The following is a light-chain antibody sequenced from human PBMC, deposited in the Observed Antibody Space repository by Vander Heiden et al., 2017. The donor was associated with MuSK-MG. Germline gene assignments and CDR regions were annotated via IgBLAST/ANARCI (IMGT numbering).Light chain of an antibody. CDR3: QQEGNSPIT. V-gene: IGKV3-20*01. Sequence: EIVLTQSPGTLSLSPGERAALSCRATQSVSSSDLAWYQQKAGQAPRLLIYGASSRATGIPDRFSGSGSGTDFTLTISRLEPEDFAVYYCQQEGNSPITFGQGTLLEIK. CDR2: GAS. CDR1: QSVSSSD. J-gene: IGKJ5*01.